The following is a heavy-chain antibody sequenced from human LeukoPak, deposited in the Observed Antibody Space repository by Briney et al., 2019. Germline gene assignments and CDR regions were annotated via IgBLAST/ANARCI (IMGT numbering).Heavy chain of an antibody. V-gene: IGHV4-39*01. Sequence: SETLSLTCSVSSGSISSTNYSWGWIRQPPGKGLEWIGSVSSGGSAYYNPSLKGRVTLSVDTSNNQFSLKLNSVTAADTAVYYCARLYCSSADCYSHQREYWGRGTLAIVSS. D-gene: IGHD2-2*01. J-gene: IGHJ4*02. CDR3: ARLYCSSADCYSHQREY. CDR2: VSSGGSA. CDR1: SGSISSTNYS.